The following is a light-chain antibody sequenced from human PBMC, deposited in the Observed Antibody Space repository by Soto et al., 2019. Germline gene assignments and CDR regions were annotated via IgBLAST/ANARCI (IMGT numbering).Light chain of an antibody. J-gene: IGKJ2*01. V-gene: IGKV1-39*01. Sequence: DIQMTQSPSSLSASVGDRVTITCRASQRIANYLNWYQQRPGKAPKLLICGASTLQTAVLSRFSGSGYGTDFTLTISTLQPEDFASYYCQQTYTTPHTFGQGTKLEIK. CDR2: GAS. CDR3: QQTYTTPHT. CDR1: QRIANY.